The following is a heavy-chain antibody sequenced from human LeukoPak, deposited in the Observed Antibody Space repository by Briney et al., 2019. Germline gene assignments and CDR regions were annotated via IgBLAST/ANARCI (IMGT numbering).Heavy chain of an antibody. Sequence: ASVKVSCKASGYTFTSYDINWVRQAAGQGLGWMGWMNPNSGNTGYAQKFQGRVTMTRNTSISTAYMELSSLRSEDTAVYYCARVSSYGDPLPDYWGQGTLVTVSS. V-gene: IGHV1-8*02. J-gene: IGHJ4*02. CDR3: ARVSSYGDPLPDY. CDR2: MNPNSGNT. CDR1: GYTFTSYD. D-gene: IGHD4-17*01.